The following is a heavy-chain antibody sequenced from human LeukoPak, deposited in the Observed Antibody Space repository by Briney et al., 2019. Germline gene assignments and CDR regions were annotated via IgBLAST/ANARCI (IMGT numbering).Heavy chain of an antibody. D-gene: IGHD6-13*01. Sequence: PGGSLRLSCAASGFTFSSYWMHWVRQAPGKGLVWVSRINSDGSSISYADSVKGRFTISRDNAKNTLYLQMNSLRAEDTAVYYCARGIAAAVEDNYWGQGTLVTVSS. CDR1: GFTFSSYW. J-gene: IGHJ4*02. CDR2: INSDGSSI. V-gene: IGHV3-74*01. CDR3: ARGIAAAVEDNY.